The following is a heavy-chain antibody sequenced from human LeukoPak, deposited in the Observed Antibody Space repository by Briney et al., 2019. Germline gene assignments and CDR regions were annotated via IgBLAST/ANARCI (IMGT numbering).Heavy chain of an antibody. J-gene: IGHJ4*02. CDR3: ARSLTVPHVDY. V-gene: IGHV4-59*01. CDR1: GGSISSYY. Sequence: SETLSLTCTVSGGSISSYYWSWIRQPPGKGLEWIGYIYYSGSTNYNPSLKSRVTISVDTSKSQFSLKLSSVTAADTAVYYCARSLTVPHVDYWGQGTLVTVSS. CDR2: IYYSGST. D-gene: IGHD4-17*01.